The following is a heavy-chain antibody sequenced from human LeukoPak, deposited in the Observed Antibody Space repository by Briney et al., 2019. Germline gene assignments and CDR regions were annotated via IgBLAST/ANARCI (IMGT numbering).Heavy chain of an antibody. CDR2: ISGSGGST. CDR3: AGRRPVPGTVGY. J-gene: IGHJ4*02. Sequence: GGSLRLSCAASGFTFDSYAMGWVRQAPGKGLEWVSAISGSGGSTSYADSVKGRFTISRDNSKNTLYLQMISLRAEDTAVYYCAGRRPVPGTVGYCGQGTLVTVSS. V-gene: IGHV3-23*01. D-gene: IGHD6-19*01. CDR1: GFTFDSYA.